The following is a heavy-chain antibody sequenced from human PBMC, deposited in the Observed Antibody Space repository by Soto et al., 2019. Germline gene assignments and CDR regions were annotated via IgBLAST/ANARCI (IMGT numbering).Heavy chain of an antibody. CDR2: INPYNGNT. Sequence: ASVKVSCKASGYTFNTYGITWVRQAPGQGLEWMGWINPYNGNTKFAQKVQDRVVMTTDTSTSTAYMELASLRSDDTAVYYCARGCIGATTHLCYWGQGTLVTLSS. D-gene: IGHD4-17*01. CDR3: ARGCIGATTHLCY. V-gene: IGHV1-18*01. CDR1: GYTFNTYG. J-gene: IGHJ4*02.